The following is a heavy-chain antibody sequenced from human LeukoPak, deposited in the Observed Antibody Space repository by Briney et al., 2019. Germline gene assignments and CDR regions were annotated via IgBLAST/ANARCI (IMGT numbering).Heavy chain of an antibody. V-gene: IGHV3-9*01. D-gene: IGHD1-26*01. CDR1: GFSFDDYA. Sequence: PGGSLRLSCVVSGFSFDDYAMHWVRQGPGKALEWVSVISWDGNKVAYADSVEGRFTISRDNAKNSLYLQMTSLRPEDTAFYYCAKDRPVATTLHHFDHWGLGTLVTVSS. CDR2: ISWDGNKV. J-gene: IGHJ4*02. CDR3: AKDRPVATTLHHFDH.